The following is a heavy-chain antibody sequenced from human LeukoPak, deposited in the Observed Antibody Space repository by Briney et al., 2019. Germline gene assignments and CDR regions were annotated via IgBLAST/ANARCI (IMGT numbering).Heavy chain of an antibody. CDR1: GFTFSSYG. V-gene: IGHV3-33*01. CDR3: ARVKGSGWYPDY. J-gene: IGHJ4*02. CDR2: IWYDGSNK. Sequence: GGSLRLSCAASGFTFSSYGMHWVRQAPGKGLEWVAVIWYDGSNKYYADSVKGRFTISRDNSKNTLYLQMSSLRAEDTAVYYCARVKGSGWYPDYWGQGTLVTVSS. D-gene: IGHD6-19*01.